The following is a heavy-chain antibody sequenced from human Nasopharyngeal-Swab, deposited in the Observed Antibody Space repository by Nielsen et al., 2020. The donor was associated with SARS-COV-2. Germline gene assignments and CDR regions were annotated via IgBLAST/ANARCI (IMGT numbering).Heavy chain of an antibody. J-gene: IGHJ6*01. Sequence: GGSLRLSCAAFGFTCSNAWMSWVRQAPGKGLEWVSMIDATAKTFYADSVKGRFTISRDKSKNTVYFQMNGLRVEDTAVYFCAREGEYGLSGVIRHYYNMELW. CDR3: AREGEYGLSGVIRHYYNMEL. D-gene: IGHD3-3*01. CDR1: GFTCSNAW. V-gene: IGHV3-66*01. CDR2: IDATAKT.